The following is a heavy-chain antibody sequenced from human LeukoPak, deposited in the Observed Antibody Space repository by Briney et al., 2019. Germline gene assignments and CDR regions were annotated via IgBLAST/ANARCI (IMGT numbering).Heavy chain of an antibody. J-gene: IGHJ4*02. CDR1: GFTFSSYA. Sequence: GGSLRLSCAASGFTFSSYAIHWVRQAPDKGLEWLAVISSDGRDKHHADSVKGRFTISRDNSKNTLYLQTNSLRAEDTAVYYCAKDLRRIAAYYFDYWGQGTLVTVSS. CDR3: AKDLRRIAAYYFDY. V-gene: IGHV3-30*18. D-gene: IGHD6-25*01. CDR2: ISSDGRDK.